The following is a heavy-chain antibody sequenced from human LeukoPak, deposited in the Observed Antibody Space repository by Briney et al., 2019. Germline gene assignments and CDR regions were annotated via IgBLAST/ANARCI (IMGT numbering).Heavy chain of an antibody. D-gene: IGHD6-13*01. CDR3: ARALIAAAGPDFDY. Sequence: ASVKVSCKASRYTFTSYDINWVRQATGQGLEWMGWMNPNSGNTGYAQKFQGRVTMTRNTSISTAYMELSSLRSEDTAVYYCARALIAAAGPDFDYWGQGTLVTVSS. CDR2: MNPNSGNT. CDR1: RYTFTSYD. V-gene: IGHV1-8*01. J-gene: IGHJ4*02.